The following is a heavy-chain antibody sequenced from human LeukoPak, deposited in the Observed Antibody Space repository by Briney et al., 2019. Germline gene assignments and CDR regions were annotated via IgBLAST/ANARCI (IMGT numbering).Heavy chain of an antibody. Sequence: GGSLRLSCAASGFTFSSYWMSWVRQAPGKGLEWVSVIYSGGSTYYADSVKGRFTISRDNSKNTLYLQMNSLRAEDTAVYYCARDFSLYYYDSSGYPMAWGSGFDYWGQGTLVTVSS. J-gene: IGHJ4*02. CDR1: GFTFSSYW. D-gene: IGHD3-22*01. V-gene: IGHV3-66*01. CDR2: IYSGGST. CDR3: ARDFSLYYYDSSGYPMAWGSGFDY.